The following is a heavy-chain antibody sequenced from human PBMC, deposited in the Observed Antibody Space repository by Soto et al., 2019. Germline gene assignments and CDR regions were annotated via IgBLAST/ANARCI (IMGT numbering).Heavy chain of an antibody. V-gene: IGHV3-64*01. CDR3: ARTSGSAFDY. D-gene: IGHD5-12*01. Sequence: EVQLVESGGGLVQPGGSLRLSCAASGFTFSSYAMHWVRQAPGKGLEYVSVINSNGGSTDYANSVKGRFTISRDNSKNSLYLQMGSLRAEDMAVYYCARTSGSAFDYWGRGPLVTVSS. J-gene: IGHJ4*02. CDR1: GFTFSSYA. CDR2: INSNGGST.